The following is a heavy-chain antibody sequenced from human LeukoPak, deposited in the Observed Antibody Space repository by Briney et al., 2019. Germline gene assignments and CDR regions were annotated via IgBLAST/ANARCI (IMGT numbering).Heavy chain of an antibody. CDR1: GGSFSGYY. V-gene: IGHV4-34*01. D-gene: IGHD3-10*01. CDR3: ARGLNYYGSGSYSYWFDP. J-gene: IGHJ5*02. Sequence: SETLSLTCAVYGGSFSGYYWSWIRQPPGKGLEWIGEINHSGSTNCNPSLKSRVTISVDTSKNQFSLKLSSVTAADTAVYYCARGLNYYGSGSYSYWFDPWGQGTLVTVSS. CDR2: INHSGST.